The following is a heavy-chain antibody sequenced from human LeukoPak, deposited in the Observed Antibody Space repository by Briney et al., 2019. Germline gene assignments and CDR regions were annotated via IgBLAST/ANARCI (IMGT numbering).Heavy chain of an antibody. V-gene: IGHV3-23*01. Sequence: PGGSLRLSCAAPGFTFSSYAMSWVHQAPGKGLEWVSAISGSGGSTYYADSVKGRFTISRDNSKNMLYLQMNSLRAEDTAVYYCAKDRGNTMIVVAIPHEYFDYWGQGTLVTVSS. D-gene: IGHD3-22*01. CDR2: ISGSGGST. CDR3: AKDRGNTMIVVAIPHEYFDY. J-gene: IGHJ4*02. CDR1: GFTFSSYA.